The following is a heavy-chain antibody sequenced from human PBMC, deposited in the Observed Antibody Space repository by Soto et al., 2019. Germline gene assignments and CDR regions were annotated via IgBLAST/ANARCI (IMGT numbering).Heavy chain of an antibody. Sequence: QVQLVQSGAEVKKPGSSVKVSCKASGGTFSSYAISWVRQAPGQGLEWMGGIIPIFGTANYAQKFQGRVTITADESTSTAYMELSSLRSEYTAVYYSASSHYYDSSGYDRNYYYYYCMDVWGQGTTVTLSS. CDR1: GGTFSSYA. J-gene: IGHJ6*02. CDR2: IIPIFGTA. D-gene: IGHD3-22*01. CDR3: ASSHYYDSSGYDRNYYYYYCMDV. V-gene: IGHV1-69*01.